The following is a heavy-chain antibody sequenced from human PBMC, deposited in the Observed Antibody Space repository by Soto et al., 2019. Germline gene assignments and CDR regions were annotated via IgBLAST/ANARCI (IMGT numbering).Heavy chain of an antibody. J-gene: IGHJ3*02. CDR3: SRVGVGIYEAFDI. Sequence: VQLMESGGGLVQPGRSLRLSCAASGFAFEDYAMFWVRQTPGKGLDYVAGVTYNSGSIGYADSVEGRFTISRDNAKDSLYLEMNSLRPEDTALYYCSRVGVGIYEAFDIWGQGTRVTVSS. V-gene: IGHV3-9*01. D-gene: IGHD2-15*01. CDR2: VTYNSGSI. CDR1: GFAFEDYA.